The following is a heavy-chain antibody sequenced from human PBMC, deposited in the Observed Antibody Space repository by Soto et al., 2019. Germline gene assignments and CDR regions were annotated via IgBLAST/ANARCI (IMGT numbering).Heavy chain of an antibody. CDR1: GGSISSSSYY. Sequence: SETLSLSCTVSGGSISSSSYYWGWIRQPPGKGLEWIGSIYYSGSTYYNPSLKIRVTISVDTSKNQFSLKLSSVTAADTAVYYCARHTPAISISDHWGQGTLVTV. CDR2: IYYSGST. V-gene: IGHV4-39*01. D-gene: IGHD2-15*01. J-gene: IGHJ4*02. CDR3: ARHTPAISISDH.